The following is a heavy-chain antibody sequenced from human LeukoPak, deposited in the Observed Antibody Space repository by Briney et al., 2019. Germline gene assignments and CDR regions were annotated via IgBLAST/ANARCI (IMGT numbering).Heavy chain of an antibody. CDR1: GGSFSGYY. V-gene: IGHV4-34*01. J-gene: IGHJ4*02. Sequence: SETLSLTCAVYGGSFSGYYWSWIRQPPGKGLEWIGEINHGGGTNDNPSLKSRVIISVDTSKNQFYLKLRSVTAADTAVYYCARELYSSSCHFDYWGQGTLVTVSS. CDR3: ARELYSSSCHFDY. CDR2: INHGGGT. D-gene: IGHD6-13*01.